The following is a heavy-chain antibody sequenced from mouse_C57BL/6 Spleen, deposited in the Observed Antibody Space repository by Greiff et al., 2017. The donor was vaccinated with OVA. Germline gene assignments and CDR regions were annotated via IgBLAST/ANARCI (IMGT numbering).Heavy chain of an antibody. CDR1: GFSFTSYG. V-gene: IGHV2-2*01. Sequence: QVQLKESGPGLVQPSQSLSITCTVSGFSFTSYGVHWVRQSPGKGLEWLGVIWSGGSTDYNAAFISRLGISKDNSKSQVFFKMNRLQAYDTAIYYCARKGGTHAMDYWGQGTSDTVSS. CDR2: IWSGGST. CDR3: ARKGGTHAMDY. J-gene: IGHJ4*01. D-gene: IGHD4-1*01.